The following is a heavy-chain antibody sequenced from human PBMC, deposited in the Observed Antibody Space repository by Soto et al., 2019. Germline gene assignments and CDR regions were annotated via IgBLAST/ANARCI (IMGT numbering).Heavy chain of an antibody. CDR2: TIPLFGTP. V-gene: IGHV1-69*06. Sequence: SVKVSCKASGGTFSSYAITWVRQAPGQGLEWMGGTIPLFGTPNYAQRFQGRVTITADKSTNTVYMELSSLRSEDTAVYYCARDAAGYQPPTYWGQGTLVTVSS. CDR1: GGTFSSYA. J-gene: IGHJ4*02. CDR3: ARDAAGYQPPTY. D-gene: IGHD2-2*01.